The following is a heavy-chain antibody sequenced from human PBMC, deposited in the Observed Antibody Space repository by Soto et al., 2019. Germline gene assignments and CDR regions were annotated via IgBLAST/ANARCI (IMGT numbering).Heavy chain of an antibody. V-gene: IGHV5-51*01. D-gene: IGHD2-2*01. CDR3: ARVVIGYCSSTSCPADY. CDR1: GFTFTAYW. CDR2: MFPGDSTT. Sequence: GESLKISCKGSGFTFTAYWIGWVRQMPGKGLEWMGIMFPGDSTTRYSPSFQGQVTMSADKSISTAYLQWNSLKASDTAMYYCARVVIGYCSSTSCPADYWGQGALVTVSS. J-gene: IGHJ4*02.